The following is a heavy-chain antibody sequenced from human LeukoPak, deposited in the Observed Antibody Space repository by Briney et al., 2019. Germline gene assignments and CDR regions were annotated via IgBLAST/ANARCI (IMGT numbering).Heavy chain of an antibody. CDR2: IYPDDSDI. Sequence: GESLKISCKGSGYSFTVYWIGWVRQMPGEGLQLMGIIYPDDSDIRYSPSFQGQVTISADKSIITAYLQWSSLKASDTAMYYCARHGRGSRSPNAFDIWGQGTMVSVSS. CDR1: GYSFTVYW. J-gene: IGHJ3*02. D-gene: IGHD3-10*01. V-gene: IGHV5-51*01. CDR3: ARHGRGSRSPNAFDI.